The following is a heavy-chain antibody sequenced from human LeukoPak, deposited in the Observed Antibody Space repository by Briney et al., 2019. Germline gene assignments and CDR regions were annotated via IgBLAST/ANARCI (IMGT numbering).Heavy chain of an antibody. CDR3: ARGSSNAYAFDI. CDR2: IIPIFGTA. V-gene: IGHV1-69*13. J-gene: IGHJ3*02. D-gene: IGHD2-15*01. Sequence: ASVKVSCKASGGTFSSYAISWVRQATGQGLEWMGGIIPIFGTANYAQKFQGRVTITADESTSTAYMELSSLRSEDTAVYYCARGSSNAYAFDIWGQGTMVTVSS. CDR1: GGTFSSYA.